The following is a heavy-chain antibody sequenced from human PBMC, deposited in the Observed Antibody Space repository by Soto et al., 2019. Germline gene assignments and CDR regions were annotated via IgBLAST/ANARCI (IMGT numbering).Heavy chain of an antibody. CDR1: GFTFSSYS. J-gene: IGHJ3*01. D-gene: IGHD5-12*01. Sequence: EVQLVESGGGLGQPGGSLRLSCAASGFTFSSYSMNWVRQAPGKGLEWVSYISSSSSTIYYADSVKGRFTISRDNAKNSLYLQMNSLRAEDTAVYYCARRWLRSFWGQRTMVTVSS. CDR2: ISSSSSTI. CDR3: ARRWLRSF. V-gene: IGHV3-48*01.